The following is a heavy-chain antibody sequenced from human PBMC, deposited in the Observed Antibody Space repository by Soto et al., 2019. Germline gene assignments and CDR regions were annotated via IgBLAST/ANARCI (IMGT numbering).Heavy chain of an antibody. J-gene: IGHJ4*02. Sequence: SETLSPTCAVYGGSFSGYYWSWIRQPPGKGLEWIGEINHSGSTNYNPSLKSRVTISVDTSKNQFSLNLTSVTAADTAIYYCTRANLYSEYWGQGTLVTVSS. CDR2: INHSGST. CDR3: TRANLYSEY. V-gene: IGHV4-34*01. D-gene: IGHD7-27*01. CDR1: GGSFSGYY.